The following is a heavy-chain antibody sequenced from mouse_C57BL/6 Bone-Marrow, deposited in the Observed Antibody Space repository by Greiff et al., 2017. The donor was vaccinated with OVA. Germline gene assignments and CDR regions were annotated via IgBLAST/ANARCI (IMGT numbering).Heavy chain of an antibody. D-gene: IGHD2-3*01. CDR2: ISSGSSTI. J-gene: IGHJ3*01. V-gene: IGHV5-17*01. CDR1: GFTFSDYG. Sequence: EVQVVESGGGLVKPGGSLKLSCAASGFTFSDYGMHWVRQAPEKGLEWVAYISSGSSTIYYADKVKGRFTISRDNAKNTLFLQMTSLRSEDTAMYYCARPCGYYPFAYWGQGTLVTVSA. CDR3: ARPCGYYPFAY.